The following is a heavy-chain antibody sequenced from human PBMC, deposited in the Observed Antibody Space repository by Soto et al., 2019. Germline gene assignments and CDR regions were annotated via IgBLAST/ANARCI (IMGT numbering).Heavy chain of an antibody. D-gene: IGHD3-10*01. V-gene: IGHV3-33*02. CDR3: ARDISFGAYDL. J-gene: IGHJ5*02. CDR2: IWYDGTRE. Sequence: QAGGSLRLSCTASGFTFSRHGMLWARQAPGKGLEWVALIWYDGTRESYADFARGRFTISRDNFASTLYLQMNSLRAEDTAVYYCARDISFGAYDLWGQGTLVTVSS. CDR1: GFTFSRHG.